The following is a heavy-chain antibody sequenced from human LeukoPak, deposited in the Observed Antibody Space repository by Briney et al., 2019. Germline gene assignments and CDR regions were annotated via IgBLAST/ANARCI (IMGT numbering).Heavy chain of an antibody. Sequence: SETLSLTCTVSGGSISSSSYYWGWIRQPPGKGLEWIGSIYYSGSTYYNPSLKSRVTISVDTSKNQFSLKLSSVTAADTAVYYCARHGGEAGTKYWGQGTLVTVSS. J-gene: IGHJ4*02. CDR3: ARHGGEAGTKY. D-gene: IGHD6-19*01. CDR2: IYYSGST. CDR1: GGSISSSSYY. V-gene: IGHV4-39*01.